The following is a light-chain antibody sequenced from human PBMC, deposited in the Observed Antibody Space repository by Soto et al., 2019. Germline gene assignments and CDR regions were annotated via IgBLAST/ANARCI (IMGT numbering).Light chain of an antibody. Sequence: EIVLTQSPGTLSLSPGERATLSCRASQSVSSTYLTWYQQKPGQAPRLLIYGASSRATGIPDRFSVSGSGTDFTLTISRLEAEDFAVYYCQHYGGSPLFTFGPGTKVDIK. V-gene: IGKV3-20*01. CDR1: QSVSSTY. J-gene: IGKJ3*01. CDR3: QHYGGSPLFT. CDR2: GAS.